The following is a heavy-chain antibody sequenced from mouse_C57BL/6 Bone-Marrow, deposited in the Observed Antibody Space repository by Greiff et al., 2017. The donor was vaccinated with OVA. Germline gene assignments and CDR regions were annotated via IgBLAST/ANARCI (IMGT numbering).Heavy chain of an antibody. CDR2: ISDGGSYT. D-gene: IGHD1-1*01. J-gene: IGHJ4*01. V-gene: IGHV5-4*03. CDR3: ARAPYYYGSSPF. CDR1: GFTFSSYA. Sequence: EVKLMESGGGLVKPGGSLKLSCAASGFTFSSYAMSWVRQTPEKRLEWVATISDGGSYTYYPDNVKGRFTISRDNAKNNLYLQMSHLKSEDTAMYYCARAPYYYGSSPFWGQGTSVTVSS.